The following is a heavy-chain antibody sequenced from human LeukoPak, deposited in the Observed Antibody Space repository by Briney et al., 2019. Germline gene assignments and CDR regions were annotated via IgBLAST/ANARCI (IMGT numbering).Heavy chain of an antibody. J-gene: IGHJ4*02. V-gene: IGHV1-18*04. CDR1: GYTFTSYG. CDR2: ISAYNGNT. D-gene: IGHD3-16*01. Sequence: EASVKVSCKASGYTFTSYGISWVRQAPGQGLEWMGWISAYNGNTNYAQKLQGRVTMTTDTSTSTAYMELRSLRSDDTVVYYCARDAFGGAKAYFDHWGQGTLVTVSS. CDR3: ARDAFGGAKAYFDH.